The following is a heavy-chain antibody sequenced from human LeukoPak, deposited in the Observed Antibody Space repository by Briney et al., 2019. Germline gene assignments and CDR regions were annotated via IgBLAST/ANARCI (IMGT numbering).Heavy chain of an antibody. CDR1: GYTFTSYY. Sequence: ASVKVSCKASGYTFTSYYMHWVRQAPGQGLEWMGWISAYNGNTNYAQKLQGRVTMTTDTSTSTAYMELRSLRSDDTAVYYCARENYYDSSGYPQADYWGQGTLVTVSS. CDR3: ARENYYDSSGYPQADY. V-gene: IGHV1-18*04. J-gene: IGHJ4*02. CDR2: ISAYNGNT. D-gene: IGHD3-22*01.